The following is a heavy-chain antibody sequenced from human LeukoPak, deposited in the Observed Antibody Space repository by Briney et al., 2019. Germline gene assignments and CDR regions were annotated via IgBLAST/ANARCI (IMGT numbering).Heavy chain of an antibody. CDR3: ARGFGVLWFGA. Sequence: GGSLRLSCAASGFTFSSYGMHWARQAPGKGLEWVAVISYDGSNKYYADSVKGRFTISRDNAKNTLYLQMNSLRAEDTAVYYCARGFGVLWFGAGGQGTLVTVSS. V-gene: IGHV3-30*03. CDR1: GFTFSSYG. D-gene: IGHD3-10*01. CDR2: ISYDGSNK. J-gene: IGHJ4*02.